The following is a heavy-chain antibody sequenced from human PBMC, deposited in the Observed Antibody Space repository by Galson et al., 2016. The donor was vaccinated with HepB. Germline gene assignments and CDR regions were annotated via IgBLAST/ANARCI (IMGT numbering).Heavy chain of an antibody. Sequence: SVKVSCKASGDTFSTYAINWVRQAPGQGLEWMGGIIPMFGTANYAQKFQGRVTITADKSTSTAYMELSSLRSEDTAVYYCAAGTDAYYYDYSGYSADHYWGQGTLVAVSS. V-gene: IGHV1-69*06. CDR3: AAGTDAYYYDYSGYSADHY. CDR1: GDTFSTYA. D-gene: IGHD3-22*01. CDR2: IIPMFGTA. J-gene: IGHJ4*02.